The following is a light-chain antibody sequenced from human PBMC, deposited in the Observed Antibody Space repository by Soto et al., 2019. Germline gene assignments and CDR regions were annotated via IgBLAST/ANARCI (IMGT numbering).Light chain of an antibody. CDR2: AAS. V-gene: IGKV1-39*01. Sequence: DIQMTQSPSSLSASAGDRVTITCRASQSINTYLNWYQQKPGKAPKLLIYAASSLQTGVPSRFSGSGSGTDFTLTISSLQSEDFATYFCQQTDNTPITFGQGTRLEIK. CDR3: QQTDNTPIT. J-gene: IGKJ5*01. CDR1: QSINTY.